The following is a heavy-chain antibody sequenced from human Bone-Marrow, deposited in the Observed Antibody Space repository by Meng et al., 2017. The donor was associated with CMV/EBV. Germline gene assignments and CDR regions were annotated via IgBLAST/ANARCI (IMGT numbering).Heavy chain of an antibody. J-gene: IGHJ4*02. CDR2: ICGSSTYI. D-gene: IGHD1-26*01. CDR3: ARDERGGTYSVD. Sequence: GGSLRLSCAASGFTFSDYYMNWLRQAPGKGLEWVSSICGSSTYITYADSVKGRFSISRDNAKNSLYLQMNSLRVEDTAVYYCARDERGGTYSVDWGQGPRVTVSS. CDR1: GFTFSDYY. V-gene: IGHV3-21*01.